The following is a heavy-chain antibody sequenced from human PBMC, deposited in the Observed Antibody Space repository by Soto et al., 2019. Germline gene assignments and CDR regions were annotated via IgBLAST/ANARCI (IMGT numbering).Heavy chain of an antibody. V-gene: IGHV3-20*01. CDR2: INWNGGST. Sequence: GGSLRLSCAASGFTFDDYGMSWVRQAPGKGLEWVSGINWNGGSTGYADSVKGRFTISRDNAKNSLYLQMNSLRAEDTALYHCARVYSNYGDYYYYYMDVWGKGTTVTVSS. CDR3: ARVYSNYGDYYYYYMDV. D-gene: IGHD4-4*01. J-gene: IGHJ6*03. CDR1: GFTFDDYG.